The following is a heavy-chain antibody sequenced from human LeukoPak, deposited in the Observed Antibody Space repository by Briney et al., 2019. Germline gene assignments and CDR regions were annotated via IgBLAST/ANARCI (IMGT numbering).Heavy chain of an antibody. CDR3: ARGRATVTTHWVDP. CDR1: GYPFSNYD. V-gene: IGHV1-8*03. D-gene: IGHD4-11*01. J-gene: IGHJ5*02. Sequence: ASVKVSCKASGYPFSNYDINWVRQATGQGLEWMGWMNPNSGNTDYAQKFQGRVTITRNTSISTAYMELSGLRSEDTAVYYCARGRATVTTHWVDPWDQGTLVTVSS. CDR2: MNPNSGNT.